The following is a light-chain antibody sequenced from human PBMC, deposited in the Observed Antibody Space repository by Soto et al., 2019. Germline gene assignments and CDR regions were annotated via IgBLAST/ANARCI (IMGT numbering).Light chain of an antibody. CDR2: GNS. CDR1: SSNIGAGYD. V-gene: IGLV1-40*01. J-gene: IGLJ2*01. CDR3: QSYDSSLSGVV. Sequence: QSVLTQPPSVSGAPGQSVTISCTGSSSNIGAGYDVHWYQQLPGTAPKLLIYGNSNRPSGVPDRFSGSKAGTSASLAITGLQAEDEADDYCQSYDSSLSGVVFGGGTKLTVL.